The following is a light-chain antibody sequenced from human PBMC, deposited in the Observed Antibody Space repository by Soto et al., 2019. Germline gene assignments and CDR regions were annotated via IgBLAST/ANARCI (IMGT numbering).Light chain of an antibody. J-gene: IGLJ1*01. CDR2: DVT. CDR1: SSDVGSYNY. CDR3: SSYSTISTYV. V-gene: IGLV2-14*01. Sequence: QSVLTQPASVSGSPGQSIAISCTGTSSDVGSYNYVSWYQQHPDKAPKLILYDVTNRPPGVSNRFSGSKPGNTASLTISGLQAEDEADYYCSSYSTISTYVFGPGTKVTVL.